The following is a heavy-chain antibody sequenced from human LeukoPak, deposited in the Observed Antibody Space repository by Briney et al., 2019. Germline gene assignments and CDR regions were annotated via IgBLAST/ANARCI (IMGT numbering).Heavy chain of an antibody. V-gene: IGHV3-9*01. Sequence: PGGSLRLSCAASGVTFDDYAMHWVRQAPGKGLEWVSGISWNSGSIGYADSVKGRFTISRDNAKNSLYLQMNSLRAEDTALYYCAKDPYYDFWSGYYYFDYWGQGTLVTVSS. CDR1: GVTFDDYA. CDR2: ISWNSGSI. J-gene: IGHJ4*02. CDR3: AKDPYYDFWSGYYYFDY. D-gene: IGHD3-3*01.